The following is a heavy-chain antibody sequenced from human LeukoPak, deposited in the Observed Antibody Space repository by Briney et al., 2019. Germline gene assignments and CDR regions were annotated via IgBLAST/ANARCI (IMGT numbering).Heavy chain of an antibody. CDR2: IRSKAYGGTT. D-gene: IGHD3-22*01. J-gene: IGHJ4*02. V-gene: IGHV3-49*03. CDR3: SRAKSNYYDSSAPNY. Sequence: GGSLRLSCTASGFTFGDYAMSWFRQAPGKGLEGVGFIRSKAYGGTTEYAASVKGRFTISRDDSKSIAYLQMNSLKTEDTAVYYCSRAKSNYYDSSAPNYWGQGTLVTVSS. CDR1: GFTFGDYA.